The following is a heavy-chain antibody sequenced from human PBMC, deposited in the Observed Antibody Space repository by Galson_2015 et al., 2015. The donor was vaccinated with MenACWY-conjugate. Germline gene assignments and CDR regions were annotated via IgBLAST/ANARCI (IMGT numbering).Heavy chain of an antibody. CDR2: ISYDGSNK. Sequence: SLRLSCAASGSTYSNDAMSWVPQAPGKGLEWVAVISYDGSNKYYADSVKGRFTISRDNSKNTLYLQMNSLRAEDTAVYYCAKGSMVRGIIITLDYWGQGTLVTVSS. J-gene: IGHJ4*02. CDR3: AKGSMVRGIIITLDY. CDR1: GSTYSNDA. V-gene: IGHV3-30*18. D-gene: IGHD3-10*01.